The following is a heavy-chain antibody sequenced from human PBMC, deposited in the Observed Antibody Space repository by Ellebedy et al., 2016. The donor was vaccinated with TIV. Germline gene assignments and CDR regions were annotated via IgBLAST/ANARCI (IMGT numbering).Heavy chain of an antibody. J-gene: IGHJ4*02. V-gene: IGHV4-59*01. CDR3: ARAATPSTPVDY. CDR2: IYYSGST. Sequence: SETLSLXXTVSGGSISSYNWSWIRQPPGKGLEWIGYIYYSGSTNYNPSLKSRVTISVDTSKNQFSLKLSSVTAADTAVYYCARAATPSTPVDYWGQGTLVTVSS. CDR1: GGSISSYN. D-gene: IGHD2-15*01.